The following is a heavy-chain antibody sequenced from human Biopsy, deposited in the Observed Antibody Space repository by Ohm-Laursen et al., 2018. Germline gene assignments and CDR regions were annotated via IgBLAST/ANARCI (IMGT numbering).Heavy chain of an antibody. CDR1: GFTFSTYT. Sequence: SLRLSCAASGFTFSTYTMNWVRQAPGEGLEWVSSISASSSYIYYADSVKGRFTVSRDNTKNTLYLQMNSLRAADTAIYFCATELLPPGVGGPWLDSWGQGTPVTVSS. D-gene: IGHD3-10*01. J-gene: IGHJ5*01. CDR3: ATELLPPGVGGPWLDS. CDR2: ISASSSYI. V-gene: IGHV3-21*06.